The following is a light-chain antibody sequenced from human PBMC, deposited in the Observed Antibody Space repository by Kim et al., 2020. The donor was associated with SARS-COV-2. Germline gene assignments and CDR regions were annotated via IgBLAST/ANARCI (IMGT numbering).Light chain of an antibody. J-gene: IGKJ4*01. V-gene: IGKV3-15*01. CDR1: QSVSSN. CDR3: QQFKSWPPLT. Sequence: EIVMTQSPATLSVSPGERATLSCRASQSVSSNLAWYQQKPGQAPRLLIYGASTRATGIPARFSGSGSGTEFTLTISSLQSEDFPVYYCQQFKSWPPLTFGGGTKVDIK. CDR2: GAS.